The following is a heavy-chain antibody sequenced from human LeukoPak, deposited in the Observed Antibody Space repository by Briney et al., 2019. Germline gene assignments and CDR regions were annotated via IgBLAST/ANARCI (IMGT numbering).Heavy chain of an antibody. CDR2: IIPIFGIA. D-gene: IGHD3-22*01. J-gene: IGHJ4*02. CDR3: ARNPSITMIVD. Sequence: SVKVSCKASGGTFSSYAISWVRQAPGQGLEWMGRIIPIFGIANYAQKFQGRVTITADKSTSTAYMELSSLRSEDTAVYYCARNPSITMIVDWGQGTLVTVSS. CDR1: GGTFSSYA. V-gene: IGHV1-69*04.